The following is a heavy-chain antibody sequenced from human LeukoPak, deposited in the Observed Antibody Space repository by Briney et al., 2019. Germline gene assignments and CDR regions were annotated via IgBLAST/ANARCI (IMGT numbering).Heavy chain of an antibody. J-gene: IGHJ4*02. Sequence: GGSLRLSCALSGLTINKAWMSWARQAPGKGLEWVSAISDSGGSTYYTDSVKGRFTISRDNSKNTLYLQMNSLRGEDTAVYYCAMVGEADWGQGTLVTVSS. CDR2: ISDSGGST. CDR1: GLTINKAW. V-gene: IGHV3-23*01. D-gene: IGHD2-15*01. CDR3: AMVGEAD.